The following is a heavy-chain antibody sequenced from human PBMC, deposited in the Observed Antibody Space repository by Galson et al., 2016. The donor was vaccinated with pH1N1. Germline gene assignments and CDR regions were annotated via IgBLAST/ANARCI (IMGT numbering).Heavy chain of an antibody. D-gene: IGHD3-10*01. V-gene: IGHV1-2*02. J-gene: IGHJ5*02. CDR3: ATGSGNSWFDP. CDR2: INHNSGDT. Sequence: SVKVSCKASGYSFIVHYMHWVRQAPGHGLEWTGWINHNSGDTKYAQNFQGRVTLTRDTSINTAYMELSSLTSDDTAVYYCATGSGNSWFDPRGQGTLVTVSS. CDR1: GYSFIVHY.